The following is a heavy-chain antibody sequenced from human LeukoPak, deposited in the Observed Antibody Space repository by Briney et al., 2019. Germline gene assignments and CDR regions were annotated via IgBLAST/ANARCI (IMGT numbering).Heavy chain of an antibody. Sequence: SQTLSLTCTVSGGSISSDTYFWSWIRQPAGKGLEWIGRISSTGRTDYNPSLTSRVTISVDMSKNQLSMMLSSVTAADTAAYYCAKGAGPPWFDPWGQGTLVTVSS. CDR2: ISSTGRT. CDR1: GGSISSDTYF. J-gene: IGHJ5*02. CDR3: AKGAGPPWFDP. D-gene: IGHD6-19*01. V-gene: IGHV4-61*02.